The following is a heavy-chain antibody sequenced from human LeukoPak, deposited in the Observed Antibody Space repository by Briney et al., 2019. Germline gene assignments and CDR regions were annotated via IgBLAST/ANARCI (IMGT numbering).Heavy chain of an antibody. CDR2: IYSGGST. J-gene: IGHJ6*02. Sequence: GGSLRLSCAASGFTVSSNYMSWVRQAPGKGLEWVSVIYSGGSTYYADSVKGRFTISRDNSKNTLYLQMNSLRAEDTAVYYCASCVDTAMVMYYYYGMDVWGQGTTVTVSS. CDR1: GFTVSSNY. D-gene: IGHD5-18*01. V-gene: IGHV3-53*01. CDR3: ASCVDTAMVMYYYYGMDV.